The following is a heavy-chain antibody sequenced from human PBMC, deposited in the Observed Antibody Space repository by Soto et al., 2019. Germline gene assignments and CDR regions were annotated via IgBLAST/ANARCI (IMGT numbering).Heavy chain of an antibody. J-gene: IGHJ4*02. CDR3: ARAGAYSSGWYIEY. Sequence: QVQLQESGPGLVKPSGTLSLTCAVSGGSIFSSNWWNWVRQPPGKGLEWIGEIYHSGSTNYNPSLKRRVTISVDKPKNQFSLKLSSVTAADTAVYYCARAGAYSSGWYIEYWGQGTLVTVSS. CDR1: GGSIFSSNW. V-gene: IGHV4-4*02. D-gene: IGHD6-19*01. CDR2: IYHSGST.